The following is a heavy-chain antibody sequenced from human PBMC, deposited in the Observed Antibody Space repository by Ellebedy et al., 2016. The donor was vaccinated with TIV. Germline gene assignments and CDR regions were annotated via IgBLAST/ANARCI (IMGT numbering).Heavy chain of an antibody. CDR3: ARGDFWSGYYIHMDV. D-gene: IGHD3-3*01. V-gene: IGHV1-69*13. J-gene: IGHJ6*04. CDR2: IIPIFGTA. Sequence: SVKVSCXASGGTFSSYAISWVRQAPGQGLEWMGGIIPIFGTANYAQKFQGRVTITADESTSTAYMELSSLRSEDTAVYYCARGDFWSGYYIHMDVWGKGTTVTVSS. CDR1: GGTFSSYA.